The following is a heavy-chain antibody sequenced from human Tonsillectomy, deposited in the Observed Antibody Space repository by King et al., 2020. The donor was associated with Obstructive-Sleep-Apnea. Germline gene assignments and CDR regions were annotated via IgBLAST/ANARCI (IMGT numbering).Heavy chain of an antibody. CDR3: AKDLSSWYSDYPFDY. V-gene: IGHV3-23*04. J-gene: IGHJ4*02. Sequence: GQLVQSGGGFVQTGGSLRLSCAASGLTFSVYAMNWVRQAQGKGLEWVSSISGNGGDSTYYADSVKGRFTISRDNSKNTLYLQMNSLRADDTAVYYCAKDLSSWYSDYPFDYWGQGTLVTVSS. CDR2: ISGNGGDST. CDR1: GLTFSVYA. D-gene: IGHD6-13*01.